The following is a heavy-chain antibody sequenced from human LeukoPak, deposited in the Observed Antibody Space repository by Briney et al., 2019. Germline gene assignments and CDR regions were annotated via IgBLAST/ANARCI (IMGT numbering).Heavy chain of an antibody. Sequence: PGRSLRLSCAASGFTFDDYAMHWVRQAPGKGLEWVSGISWNSGSIGYADSVKGRFTISRDNAKNSLYLQMNSLRAEDTALYYCAKDKAVTTYHYYGMDVWGQGTTVTVSS. D-gene: IGHD4-11*01. V-gene: IGHV3-9*01. CDR3: AKDKAVTTYHYYGMDV. J-gene: IGHJ6*02. CDR2: ISWNSGSI. CDR1: GFTFDDYA.